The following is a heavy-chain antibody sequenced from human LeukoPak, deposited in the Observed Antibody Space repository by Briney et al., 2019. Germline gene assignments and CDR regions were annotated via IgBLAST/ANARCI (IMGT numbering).Heavy chain of an antibody. CDR3: AKDLIVVVPAAKDFRAYYYYGMDV. J-gene: IGHJ6*02. V-gene: IGHV3-30*02. CDR2: IWYDGSNK. Sequence: HTGGSLRLSCAASGFTFSSYGMHWVRQAPGKGLEWVAVIWYDGSNKYYADSVKGRFTISRDNSKNTLYLQMNSLRAEDTAVYYCAKDLIVVVPAAKDFRAYYYYGMDVWGQGTTVTVSS. D-gene: IGHD2-2*01. CDR1: GFTFSSYG.